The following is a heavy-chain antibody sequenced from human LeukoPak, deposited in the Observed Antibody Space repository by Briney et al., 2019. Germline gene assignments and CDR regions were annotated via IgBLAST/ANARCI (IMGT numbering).Heavy chain of an antibody. Sequence: GESLKISCKGSGYSFTSYWIGWARQMPGKGLEWMGIIYPGDSDTRYSPSFQGQVTISADKSISTAYLQWSSLKASDTAMYYCARRTYYYDSSGSNFDYWGQGTLVTVSS. CDR2: IYPGDSDT. J-gene: IGHJ4*02. CDR3: ARRTYYYDSSGSNFDY. CDR1: GYSFTSYW. D-gene: IGHD3-22*01. V-gene: IGHV5-51*01.